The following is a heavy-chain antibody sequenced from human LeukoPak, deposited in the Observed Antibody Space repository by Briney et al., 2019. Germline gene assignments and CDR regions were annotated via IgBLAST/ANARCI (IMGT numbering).Heavy chain of an antibody. CDR2: INTNTGNP. Sequence: GASVKVSCKTSGYTFTSYAMNWVRQAPGQGLEWMGWINTNTGNPTYAQGFTGRFVFSLDTSVSTAYLQISSLKAEDTAVYYCAREAPIDIVVVPAALSYSGDYYYGMDVWGQGTTVTVSS. V-gene: IGHV7-4-1*02. J-gene: IGHJ6*02. CDR1: GYTFTSYA. CDR3: AREAPIDIVVVPAALSYSGDYYYGMDV. D-gene: IGHD2-2*01.